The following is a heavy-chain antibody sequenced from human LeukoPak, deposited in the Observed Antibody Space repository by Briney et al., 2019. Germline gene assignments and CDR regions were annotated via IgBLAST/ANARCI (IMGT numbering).Heavy chain of an antibody. CDR2: ISHSGNT. D-gene: IGHD3-22*01. V-gene: IGHV4-30-2*01. Sequence: SETLSLTCVISGASISSGDYSWNWIRQPPGMGLEWIGYISHSGNTYYNPSLKSRVTISVDRSKNHFSLKLSSVTAADTAVYYCARGDLYDSAGYYFDYWGQGTLVTVSS. CDR1: GASISSGDYS. J-gene: IGHJ4*02. CDR3: ARGDLYDSAGYYFDY.